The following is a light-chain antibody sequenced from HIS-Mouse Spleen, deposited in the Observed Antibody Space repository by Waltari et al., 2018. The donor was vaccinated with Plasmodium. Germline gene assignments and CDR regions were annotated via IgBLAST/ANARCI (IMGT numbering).Light chain of an antibody. Sequence: DIVMTQSPATLSVSHGERATISCRASQSVSSNLAWYQQKPGQAPRLLIYGASTRATGIPARFSGSGSGTEFTLTISSLQSEDFAVYYCQQYNNWSFTFGPGTKVDIK. V-gene: IGKV3-15*01. CDR3: QQYNNWSFT. CDR2: GAS. J-gene: IGKJ3*01. CDR1: QSVSSN.